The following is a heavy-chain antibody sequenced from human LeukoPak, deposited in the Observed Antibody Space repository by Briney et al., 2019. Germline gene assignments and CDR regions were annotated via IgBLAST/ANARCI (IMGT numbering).Heavy chain of an antibody. CDR1: GLSVSNNH. CDR3: AGGIAVAGLDY. Sequence: GGSLRLSCAASGLSVSNNHMNWVRQAPGEGLEWVSVIYSGGKTYYTDSVKGRFTISRDNSKNTLYLQMISLRVEDTAVYYCAGGIAVAGLDYWGQGTLVTVSS. CDR2: IYSGGKT. V-gene: IGHV3-53*01. J-gene: IGHJ4*02. D-gene: IGHD6-19*01.